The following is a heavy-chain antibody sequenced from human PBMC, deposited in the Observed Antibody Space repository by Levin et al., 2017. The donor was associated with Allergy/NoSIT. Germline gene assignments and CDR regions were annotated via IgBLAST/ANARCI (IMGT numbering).Heavy chain of an antibody. CDR2: IYYSGST. D-gene: IGHD6-19*01. CDR3: ARPLEGQWLGAGWYFDL. Sequence: SQTLSLTCTVSGGSISSSSYYWGWLRQPPGKGLEWIGSIYYSGSTYYNPSLKSRVTISVDTSKNQFSLKLSSVTAADTAVYYCARPLEGQWLGAGWYFDLWGRGTLVTVSS. V-gene: IGHV4-39*01. J-gene: IGHJ2*01. CDR1: GGSISSSSYY.